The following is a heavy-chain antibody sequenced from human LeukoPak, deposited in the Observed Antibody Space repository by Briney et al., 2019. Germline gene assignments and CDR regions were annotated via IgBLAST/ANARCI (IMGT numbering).Heavy chain of an antibody. CDR1: GVTFSSYW. CDR3: ARAYFDH. CDR2: IKQDGSAK. J-gene: IGHJ4*02. V-gene: IGHV3-7*05. Sequence: PGGSLRLSCAASGVTFSSYWMSWVRQAPGKGLEWVANIKQDGSAKYYVDSVKGRFTISRDNAKNSLYLQMNSLRAEDTAVYYCARAYFDHWGQGTLVTVSS.